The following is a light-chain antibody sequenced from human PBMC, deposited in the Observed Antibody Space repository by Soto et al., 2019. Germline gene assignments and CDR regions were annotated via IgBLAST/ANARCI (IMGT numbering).Light chain of an antibody. CDR3: SSYTSSSTPAVV. J-gene: IGLJ2*01. CDR1: SSDVGGYNY. Sequence: QYALTQPASVCGSPGQSITISCTGTSSDVGGYNYVSWYQQHPGKAPKLMIYEVSNRPSGVSNRFSGSKSGNTASLTISGLQAEDEADYYCSSYTSSSTPAVVFGGGTKLTV. V-gene: IGLV2-14*01. CDR2: EVS.